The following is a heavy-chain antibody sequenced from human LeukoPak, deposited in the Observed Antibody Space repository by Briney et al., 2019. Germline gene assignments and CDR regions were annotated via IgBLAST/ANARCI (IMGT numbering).Heavy chain of an antibody. V-gene: IGHV4-39*07. CDR3: ARSSPWDGAHYYYYYMDV. CDR2: IYYSGST. Sequence: SETLSLTSTVSGGSISSSSYYWGWIRQPPGKGLEWIGSIYYSGSTYYNPSLKSRVTISVDRSKNQFSLKLSSVTAADTAVYYCARSSPWDGAHYYYYYMDVWGKGTTVTVSS. J-gene: IGHJ6*03. D-gene: IGHD2-2*01. CDR1: GGSISSSSYY.